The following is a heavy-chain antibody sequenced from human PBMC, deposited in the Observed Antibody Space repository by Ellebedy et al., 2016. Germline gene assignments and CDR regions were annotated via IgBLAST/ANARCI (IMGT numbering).Heavy chain of an antibody. J-gene: IGHJ5*02. V-gene: IGHV1-18*01. CDR1: GYTFTSYG. Sequence: ASVKVSCXASGYTFTSYGISWVRQAPGQGLEWMGWISAYNGNTNYAQKFQGRVTMTEDTSTDTAYMELSSLRSEDTAVYYCATGGWYGGWFDPWGQGTLVTVSS. CDR3: ATGGWYGGWFDP. CDR2: ISAYNGNT. D-gene: IGHD6-19*01.